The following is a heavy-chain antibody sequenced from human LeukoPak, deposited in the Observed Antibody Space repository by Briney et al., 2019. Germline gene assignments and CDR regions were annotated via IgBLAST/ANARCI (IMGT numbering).Heavy chain of an antibody. CDR1: GFTFSSYG. Sequence: GGSLRLPCAASGFTFSSYGMSWVRQAPGKGLEWVSGISGSGGSTYYADSVKGRFTISRDNSKNTLYLQMNSLRAEDTAVYYCARDMLIVAADAFDIWGQGTMVTVSS. CDR3: ARDMLIVAADAFDI. V-gene: IGHV3-23*01. CDR2: ISGSGGST. D-gene: IGHD3-22*01. J-gene: IGHJ3*02.